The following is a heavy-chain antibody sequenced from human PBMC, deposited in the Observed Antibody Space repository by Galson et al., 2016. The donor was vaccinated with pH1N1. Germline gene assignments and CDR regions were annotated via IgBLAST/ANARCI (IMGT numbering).Heavy chain of an antibody. CDR3: ARGSGYSGYDPEYYFDY. V-gene: IGHV1-2*02. D-gene: IGHD5-12*01. CDR2: INPNSGGR. J-gene: IGHJ4*02. Sequence: SVKVSRKASGYTFTGYYMHWVRQAPGQGLEWMGWINPNSGGRNYAQKFQGRVTMTRDTSISTAYMELSRLRSDDTAVYSCARGSGYSGYDPEYYFDYWGQGTLVTVSS. CDR1: GYTFTGYY.